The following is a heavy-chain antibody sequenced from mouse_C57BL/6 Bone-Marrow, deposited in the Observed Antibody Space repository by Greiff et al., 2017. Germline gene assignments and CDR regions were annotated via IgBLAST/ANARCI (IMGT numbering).Heavy chain of an antibody. CDR1: GFTFSSYA. D-gene: IGHD3-2*02. CDR3: ARDRCRAAQASFDY. Sequence: EVQGVESGGGLVKPGGSLKLSCAASGFTFSSYAMSWVRQTPDKRLEWVATISDGGSYTYYPDNVKGRFTISRDNAKNNLYLQMSHLKSEDTAMYYCARDRCRAAQASFDYWGQGTTLTVSS. V-gene: IGHV5-4*01. CDR2: ISDGGSYT. J-gene: IGHJ2*01.